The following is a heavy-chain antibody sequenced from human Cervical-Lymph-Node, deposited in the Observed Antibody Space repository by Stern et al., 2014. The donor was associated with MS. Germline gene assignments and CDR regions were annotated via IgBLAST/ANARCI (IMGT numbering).Heavy chain of an antibody. D-gene: IGHD1-26*01. V-gene: IGHV3-33*01. CDR2: IWYDGSNK. CDR1: GFTFSSYG. CDR3: ARAYSGSYYEPFDY. J-gene: IGHJ4*02. Sequence: VQLVESGGGVVPPGRSLRLSCAASGFTFSSYGMHWVRQAPGKGLEWVAVIWYDGSNKYYADSVKGRFTISRDNSKNTLYLQMNSLRAEDTAVYYCARAYSGSYYEPFDYWGQGTLVTVSS.